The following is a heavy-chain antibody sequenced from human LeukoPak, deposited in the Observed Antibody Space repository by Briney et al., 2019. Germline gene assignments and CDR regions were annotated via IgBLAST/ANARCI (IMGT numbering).Heavy chain of an antibody. CDR2: ISAYNGST. Sequence: ASVKVSCKASGYTFTSYGISWVRQAPGQGLEWMGWISAYNGSTNYAQKLQGRVTMTTDTSTSTAYMELRSLRSDDTAVYYCARDGITMIVGYYFDYWGQGTLVTVSS. V-gene: IGHV1-18*01. D-gene: IGHD3-22*01. CDR1: GYTFTSYG. CDR3: ARDGITMIVGYYFDY. J-gene: IGHJ4*02.